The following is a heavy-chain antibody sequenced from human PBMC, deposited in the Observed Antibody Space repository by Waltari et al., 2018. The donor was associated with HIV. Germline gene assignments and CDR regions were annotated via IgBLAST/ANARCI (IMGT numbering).Heavy chain of an antibody. D-gene: IGHD5-12*01. V-gene: IGHV4-39*07. CDR1: CVSISSSSYY. CDR2: IYYSGST. Sequence: QLQLQESGPGLVKPSETLSLPCTVSCVSISSSSYYWGWIRQPPGKGLEWIGSIYYSGSTSYNPSLRSRVTISVDTSKNQFSLKLSSVTAADTAVYYCAGEVATIAWFDPWGQGTLVTVSS. J-gene: IGHJ5*02. CDR3: AGEVATIAWFDP.